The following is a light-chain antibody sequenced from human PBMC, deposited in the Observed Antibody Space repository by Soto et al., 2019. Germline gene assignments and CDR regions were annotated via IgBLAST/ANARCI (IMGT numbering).Light chain of an antibody. Sequence: AIQMTQSPSSLSASVGDRVTITCRASEGIRNDLGWYQQKPGEAPKVLIYAASSLQSGVPSRFSGSGFDTEFTLTITSLQPEDSATYYCLQDYNYPWTFGQGTQVEV. V-gene: IGKV1-6*01. CDR1: EGIRND. J-gene: IGKJ1*01. CDR2: AAS. CDR3: LQDYNYPWT.